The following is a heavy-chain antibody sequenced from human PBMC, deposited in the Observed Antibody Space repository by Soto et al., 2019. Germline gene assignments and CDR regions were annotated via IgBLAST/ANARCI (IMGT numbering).Heavy chain of an antibody. CDR3: ARLPLGYYSGGSCYSYYYYYGMDV. Sequence: GESLKISCKGSGYSFTSYWIGWVRQMPGKGLEWMGIIYPGDSDTRYSPSFQGQVTISADKSISTAYLQWSSLKASDTAMYYCARLPLGYYSGGSCYSYYYYYGMDVWGQGTTVTVSS. D-gene: IGHD2-15*01. CDR2: IYPGDSDT. J-gene: IGHJ6*02. CDR1: GYSFTSYW. V-gene: IGHV5-51*01.